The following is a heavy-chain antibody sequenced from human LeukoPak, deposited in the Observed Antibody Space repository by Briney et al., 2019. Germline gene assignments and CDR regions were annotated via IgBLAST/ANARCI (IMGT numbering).Heavy chain of an antibody. CDR3: ARSGSYYYYGMDV. CDR1: GFTFXSNY. V-gene: IGHV3-66*01. Sequence: SLRLSCAAXGFTFXSNYVSWVRQAPGKGLEWVSVIYSGGSTYYADSVKGRFTISRDNSKNTLYLQMNSLRAEDTAVYYCARSGSYYYYGMDVWGQGTTVTVSS. D-gene: IGHD1-26*01. J-gene: IGHJ6*02. CDR2: IYSGGST.